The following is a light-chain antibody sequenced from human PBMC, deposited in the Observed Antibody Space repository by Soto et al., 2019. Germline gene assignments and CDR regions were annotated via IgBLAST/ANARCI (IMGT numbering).Light chain of an antibody. V-gene: IGLV2-23*02. CDR1: SSDVGSYNL. Sequence: QSVLTQPASVSGSPGQSITIFCTGTSSDVGSYNLVSWYQQHPGKAPKVMIYEVSKRPSGVSNRFSGSKSGNTASLTISGLQAEDEADYYCCSYGGSYVFGPGTKVTVL. CDR2: EVS. J-gene: IGLJ1*01. CDR3: CSYGGSYV.